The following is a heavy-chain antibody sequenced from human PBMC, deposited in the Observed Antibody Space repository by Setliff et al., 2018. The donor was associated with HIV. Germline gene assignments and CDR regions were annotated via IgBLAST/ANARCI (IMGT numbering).Heavy chain of an antibody. V-gene: IGHV3-48*01. CDR2: ISSASDTL. D-gene: IGHD6-19*01. Sequence: QPGGSLRLSCAASGFTFSSYSMNWVRQAPGKGLEWVSYISSASDTLYYADSVKGRFTISRDNANSSLFLQMNSLRAEDTAVYFCAKSVGVAATVGYYMDVWGKGTTVTVSS. CDR1: GFTFSSYS. J-gene: IGHJ6*03. CDR3: AKSVGVAATVGYYMDV.